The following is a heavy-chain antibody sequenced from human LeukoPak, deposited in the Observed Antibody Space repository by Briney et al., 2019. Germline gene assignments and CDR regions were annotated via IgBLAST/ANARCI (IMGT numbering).Heavy chain of an antibody. Sequence: SETLSLTCTVSGGSIRSSSYYWGWIRQPPGEALEWIGSIYYSGSTYYNPSLKSRVTISVDTSKNQFSLKLSSVTAADTAVYYCARHRRDGRYSHAFDIWGQGTMVTVSS. D-gene: IGHD5-18*01. CDR1: GGSIRSSSYY. CDR2: IYYSGST. CDR3: ARHRRDGRYSHAFDI. V-gene: IGHV4-39*01. J-gene: IGHJ3*02.